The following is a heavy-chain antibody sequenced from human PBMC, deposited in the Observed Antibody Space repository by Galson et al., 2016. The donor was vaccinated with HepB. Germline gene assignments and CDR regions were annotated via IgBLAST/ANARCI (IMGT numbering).Heavy chain of an antibody. J-gene: IGHJ6*04. D-gene: IGHD3-3*01. V-gene: IGHV2-5*02. Sequence: PALVKPTQTLTLTCTFSGFSLDTSGVAVGWVRQPPGKSLECLALIKWADGKDYSPSLQSRLTITKDTSKNQVVLRMTNMDPVETATYYCAHMDFWSGYDVMDGWGEGTTVTVSS. CDR2: IKWADGK. CDR3: AHMDFWSGYDVMDG. CDR1: GFSLDTSGVA.